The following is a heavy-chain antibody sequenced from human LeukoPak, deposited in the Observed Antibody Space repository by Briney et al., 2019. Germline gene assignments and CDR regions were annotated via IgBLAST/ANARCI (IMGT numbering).Heavy chain of an antibody. Sequence: GGSLRLSCAASGFSFGTYWMTWGRQAPGKGLEWVANINPDGRDKYYVDSVMGRFTISRDNSKNTLYLQMNSLRAEDTAVYYCAKTLSSYGGSDYWGQGTLVTVSP. CDR2: INPDGRDK. CDR3: AKTLSSYGGSDY. CDR1: GFSFGTYW. D-gene: IGHD4-23*01. V-gene: IGHV3-7*01. J-gene: IGHJ4*02.